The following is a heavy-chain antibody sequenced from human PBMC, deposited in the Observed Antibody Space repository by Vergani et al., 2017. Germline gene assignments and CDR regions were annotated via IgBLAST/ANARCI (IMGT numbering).Heavy chain of an antibody. V-gene: IGHV3-30*18. CDR1: GFTFSSYG. J-gene: IGHJ1*01. Sequence: QVQLVESGGGVVQPGRSLRLSCAASGFTFSSYGMHWVRQAPGKGLEWVAVISYDGSNKYYADSVKGRFTISRDNSKNTLYLQMNSLRAADTAVYYCAKALGTLAGYWGQGTLLTVSS. CDR3: AKALGTLAGY. D-gene: IGHD1-1*01. CDR2: ISYDGSNK.